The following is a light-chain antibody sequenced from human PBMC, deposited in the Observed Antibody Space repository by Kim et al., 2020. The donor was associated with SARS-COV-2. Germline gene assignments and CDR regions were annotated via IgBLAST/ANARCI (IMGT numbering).Light chain of an antibody. Sequence: DIQMTQSPSSLSASVGDRVRITCRASQDIRNALGWYQQKPGKAPKRLIYGASTLQSGVPSRFSGRGSGTQFTLTISSLQPEDFATYYCLQHNSYPPTFGQGTKVDIK. CDR1: QDIRNA. CDR2: GAS. V-gene: IGKV1-17*01. J-gene: IGKJ1*01. CDR3: LQHNSYPPT.